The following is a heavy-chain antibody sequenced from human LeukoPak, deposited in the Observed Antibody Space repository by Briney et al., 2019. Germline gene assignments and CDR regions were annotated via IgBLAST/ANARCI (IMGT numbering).Heavy chain of an antibody. CDR1: GFIFNTYS. CDR3: ARVKGDGDSYYFDY. J-gene: IGHJ4*02. Sequence: GGSLRLSCAASGFIFNTYSMSWVRQAPGKGLEWISYISSSGSGIFYADSVKGRFTISRDNGKKSVSLQMNSLRDEDTAVYYCARVKGDGDSYYFDYWGQGTLVAVSS. V-gene: IGHV3-48*02. D-gene: IGHD4-17*01. CDR2: ISSSGSGI.